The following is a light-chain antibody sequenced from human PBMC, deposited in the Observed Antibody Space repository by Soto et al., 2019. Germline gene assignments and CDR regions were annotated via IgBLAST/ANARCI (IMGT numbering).Light chain of an antibody. CDR2: MVS. CDR1: QSPLTKGDGDTL. Sequence: TQTPLSLPVTLGEPASISCTSSQSPLTKGDGDTLLEWYVLRPGQSPRLVIYMVSFRAPGVPVRFSGSGSGTHFTLTISRVEAEDVGVYFCAQSAKFPWTFGPGTRVDI. CDR3: AQSAKFPWT. J-gene: IGKJ1*01. V-gene: IGKV2-40*01.